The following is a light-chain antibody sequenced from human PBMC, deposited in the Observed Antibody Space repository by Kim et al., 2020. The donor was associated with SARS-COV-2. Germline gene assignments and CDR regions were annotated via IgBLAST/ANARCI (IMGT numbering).Light chain of an antibody. Sequence: QAVVAQEPSLTVSAGRTVTFTCASSTGTVTTDHNPYWFQQKPGQVPRTLIYDITNKPSWTPARFSGSLLGDKAALTLSGAQPEDEGDYYCLLSYRGAWVFGGGTKLTVL. CDR2: DIT. J-gene: IGLJ3*02. V-gene: IGLV7-46*01. CDR1: TGTVTTDHN. CDR3: LLSYRGAWV.